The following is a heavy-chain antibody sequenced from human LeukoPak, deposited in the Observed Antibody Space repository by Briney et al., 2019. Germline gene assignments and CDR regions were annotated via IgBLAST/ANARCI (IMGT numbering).Heavy chain of an antibody. J-gene: IGHJ4*02. CDR1: GFTFSSYA. D-gene: IGHD3-10*01. CDR2: ISGSGGST. Sequence: GGSLRLSCAASGFTFSSYAMSWVRQAPGKGLEWVSGISGSGGSTYYADSVKGRFTISRDNSKNTLYLQMNSLRAEDTAVYYCAKPYYYGSGSYDGFDFWGQGTLVTVSS. CDR3: AKPYYYGSGSYDGFDF. V-gene: IGHV3-23*01.